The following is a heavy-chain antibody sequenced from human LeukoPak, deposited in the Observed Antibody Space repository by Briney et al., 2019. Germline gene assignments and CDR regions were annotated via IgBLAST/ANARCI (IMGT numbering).Heavy chain of an antibody. Sequence: SETLSLTCTVSGGSISSSSYYWGWIRQPPGKGLEWIGSIYYSGSTYYNPSLKSRVTISVDTSKNQFSLKLSSVTAADTAVYYCARHPYSSSSEWSDPWGQGTLVTVSS. V-gene: IGHV4-39*01. CDR3: ARHPYSSSSEWSDP. CDR1: GGSISSSSYY. J-gene: IGHJ5*02. CDR2: IYYSGST. D-gene: IGHD6-6*01.